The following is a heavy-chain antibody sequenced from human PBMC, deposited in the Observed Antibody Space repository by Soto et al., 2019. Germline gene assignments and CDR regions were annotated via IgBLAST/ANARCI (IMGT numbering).Heavy chain of an antibody. CDR1: GGSFSGYY. J-gene: IGHJ6*02. D-gene: IGHD2-8*01. V-gene: IGHV4-34*01. Sequence: ETLSLTCAVYGGSFSGYYWSWIRQPPGKGLEWIGEINHSGSTNYNPSLKSRVTISVDTSKNQFSLKLSSVTAADTAVYYCARGKPIYCTNGVCYPSYYYYGMDVWGQGTTVTVSS. CDR3: ARGKPIYCTNGVCYPSYYYYGMDV. CDR2: INHSGST.